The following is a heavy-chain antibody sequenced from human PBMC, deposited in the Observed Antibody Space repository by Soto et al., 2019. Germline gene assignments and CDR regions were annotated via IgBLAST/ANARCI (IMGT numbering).Heavy chain of an antibody. CDR3: ARGGLGYCSGGSGPNGWFDA. J-gene: IGHJ5*02. V-gene: IGHV1-8*01. Sequence: ASVKVSCKASGYTFTSYDINWVRQATGQGLEWMGWMNPNSGNTGYAQKFQGRVTMTRNTSISTAYMELSSLRSEDTAVYYCARGGLGYCSGGSGPNGWFDAGVEGTLVAITS. CDR2: MNPNSGNT. CDR1: GYTFTSYD. D-gene: IGHD2-15*01.